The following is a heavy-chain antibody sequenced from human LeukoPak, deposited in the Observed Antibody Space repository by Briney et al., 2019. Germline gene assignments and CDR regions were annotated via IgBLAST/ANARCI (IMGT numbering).Heavy chain of an antibody. CDR3: ARELITIFGVVIILDAFDI. J-gene: IGHJ3*02. Sequence: AVKVSCKASGGTFSSYTISWVRQAPGQGLEWMGRIIPILGIANYAQKFQGRVTITADKSTSTAYMELSSLRSEDTAVYYCARELITIFGVVIILDAFDIWGQGTMVTVSS. D-gene: IGHD3-3*01. V-gene: IGHV1-69*04. CDR2: IIPILGIA. CDR1: GGTFSSYT.